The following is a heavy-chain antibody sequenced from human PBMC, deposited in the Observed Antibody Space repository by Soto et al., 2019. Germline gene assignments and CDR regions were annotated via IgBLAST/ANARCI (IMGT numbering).Heavy chain of an antibody. V-gene: IGHV3-33*01. CDR2: IWYDGSNK. D-gene: IGHD4-17*01. CDR1: GFTFSSYG. CDR3: ARPYYGDNWYFDL. J-gene: IGHJ2*01. Sequence: PGGSLRLSCAASGFTFSSYGMHWVRQAPGKGLEWVAVIWYDGSNKYYADSVKGRFTISRDNSKNTLYLQMNSLRAEDTAVYYCARPYYGDNWYFDLWGRGTLVTVSS.